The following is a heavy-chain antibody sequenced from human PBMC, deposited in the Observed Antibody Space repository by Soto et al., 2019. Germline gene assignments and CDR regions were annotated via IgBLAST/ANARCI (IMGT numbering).Heavy chain of an antibody. CDR2: IDAGNGNT. V-gene: IGHV1-3*01. Sequence: ASVKVSGKASGYTFTTYAIHWVRQAPGQRLEWMGWIDAGNGNTKYSQRFQGRVTITRDTSASTAYMELSSLTSEDTAVYYCARGVVLRFLEWPPPHYLDYWGQGTLVTSPQ. J-gene: IGHJ4*02. D-gene: IGHD3-3*01. CDR3: ARGVVLRFLEWPPPHYLDY. CDR1: GYTFTTYA.